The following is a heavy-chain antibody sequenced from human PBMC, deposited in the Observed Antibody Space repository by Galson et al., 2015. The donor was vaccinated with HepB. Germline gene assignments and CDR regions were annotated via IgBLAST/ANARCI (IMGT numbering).Heavy chain of an antibody. V-gene: IGHV3-11*01. D-gene: IGHD3-10*01. Sequence: FLRLSCAASGFIFSDSYMSWIRQAPGKGPEWVSYISSDGVTKYYTDSVKGRFTISRDNAKNSLYLQMNSLRGDDTAVYYCARSAGWFHPWGQGTLVVVSS. J-gene: IGHJ5*02. CDR3: ARSAGWFHP. CDR1: GFIFSDSY. CDR2: ISSDGVTK.